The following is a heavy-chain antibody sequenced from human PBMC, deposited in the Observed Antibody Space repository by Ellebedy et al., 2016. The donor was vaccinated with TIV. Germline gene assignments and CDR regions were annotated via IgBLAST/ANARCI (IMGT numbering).Heavy chain of an antibody. CDR1: GGTFSRYA. J-gene: IGHJ6*02. CDR3: ARVGPRLLGYSSYWNDLAHYGMDV. Sequence: AASVTVSCKASGGTFSRYAISWVRQAPGQGLEWMGGIIPIFGTSNYAQKFQGRVTITADESTSTAYMDLSSLRSEDTAVYYCARVGPRLLGYSSYWNDLAHYGMDVWGQGTTVTVSS. D-gene: IGHD6-19*01. V-gene: IGHV1-69*13. CDR2: IIPIFGTS.